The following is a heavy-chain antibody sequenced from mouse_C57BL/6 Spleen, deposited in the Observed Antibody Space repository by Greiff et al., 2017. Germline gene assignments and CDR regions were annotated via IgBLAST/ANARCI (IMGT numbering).Heavy chain of an antibody. V-gene: IGHV1-82*01. J-gene: IGHJ2*01. CDR2: IYPGDGDT. CDR3: ARGLLFDY. CDR1: GYAFSSSW. Sequence: QVQLQQSGPELVKPGASVKISCKASGYAFSSSWMNWVKQRPGKGLEWIGRIYPGDGDTTYNGKFKGKATLTADKSSSTAYMQLSSLTSEDSAVYFCARGLLFDYWGQGTTLTVSS.